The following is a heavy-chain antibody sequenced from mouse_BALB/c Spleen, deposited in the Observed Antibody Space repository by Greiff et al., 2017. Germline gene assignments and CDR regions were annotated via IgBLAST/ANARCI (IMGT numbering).Heavy chain of an antibody. CDR3: QVVDSWFAY. J-gene: IGHJ3*01. CDR2: ISSGSSTI. D-gene: IGHD1-1*01. Sequence: EVQLQQSGGGLVQPGGSRKLSCAASGFTFSSFGMHWVRQAPEKGLEWVAYISSGSSTIYYADTVKGRFTISRDNPKNTLFLQMTSLRSEDTAMYYCQVVDSWFAYWGQGTLVTVSA. V-gene: IGHV5-17*02. CDR1: GFTFSSFG.